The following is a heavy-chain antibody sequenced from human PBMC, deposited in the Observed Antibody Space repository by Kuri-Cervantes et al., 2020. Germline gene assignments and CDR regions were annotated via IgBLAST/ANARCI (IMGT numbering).Heavy chain of an antibody. CDR2: INHSGST. D-gene: IGHD2-15*01. CDR3: ARAIGWRQRNWFDP. J-gene: IGHJ5*02. CDR1: GGSFSGYY. V-gene: IGHV4-34*01. Sequence: SETLSLTCAVYGGSFSGYYWSWIRQPPGKGLEWIGEINHSGSTNYNPSLKSRVTISVDTSKNQFSLKLSSVTAADTAVYYCARAIGWRQRNWFDPWGQGTLVTV.